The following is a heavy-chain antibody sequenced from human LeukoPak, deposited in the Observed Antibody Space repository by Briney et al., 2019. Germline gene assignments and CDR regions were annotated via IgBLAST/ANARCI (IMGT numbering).Heavy chain of an antibody. CDR3: ARVPSNPNYDFWSGYYFDY. D-gene: IGHD3-3*01. CDR1: GYTFTSYG. Sequence: ASVKVSCKASGYTFTSYGISWVRQAPGQGLKWMGWISAYNGNTNYAQKLQGRVIMTTDTSTSTAYMELRSLRSDDTAVYYCARVPSNPNYDFWSGYYFDYWGQGTLVTVSS. J-gene: IGHJ4*02. V-gene: IGHV1-18*01. CDR2: ISAYNGNT.